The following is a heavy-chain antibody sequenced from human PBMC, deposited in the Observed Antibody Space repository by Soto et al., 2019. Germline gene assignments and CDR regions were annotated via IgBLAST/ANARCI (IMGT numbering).Heavy chain of an antibody. V-gene: IGHV4-59*01. CDR3: ALRSMAVVPEY. Sequence: SETLSLTCTVSGGYISSYYWSWIRQPPGKGLEWIGYIYYSGSTNYNPSLKSRVTLSVDTSTNQCSLTLSSMTAADTAVYYCALRSMAVVPEYWGQGTLVTVSS. J-gene: IGHJ4*02. D-gene: IGHD3-22*01. CDR1: GGYISSYY. CDR2: IYYSGST.